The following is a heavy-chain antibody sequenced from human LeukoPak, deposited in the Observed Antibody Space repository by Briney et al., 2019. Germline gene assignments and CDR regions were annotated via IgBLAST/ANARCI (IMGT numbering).Heavy chain of an antibody. Sequence: SETLSLTCAVYGGSFSGYYWRWIRQPPGKGLEWVGEINHSGSTNYNPSLKSRVTISVDTSKNQFSLKLSSVTAADTAVYYCARLRLGGGTPLLVARARYYCDYWGQGTLVTVSS. D-gene: IGHD3-16*01. V-gene: IGHV4-34*01. J-gene: IGHJ4*02. CDR2: INHSGST. CDR3: ARLRLGGGTPLLVARARYYCDY. CDR1: GGSFSGYY.